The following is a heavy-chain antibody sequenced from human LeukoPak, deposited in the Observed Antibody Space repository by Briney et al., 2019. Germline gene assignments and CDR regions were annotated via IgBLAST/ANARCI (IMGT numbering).Heavy chain of an antibody. CDR3: ARGIVVVPATSLGYYYMDV. J-gene: IGHJ6*03. Sequence: SETLSLTCAVYGGSFSGYYWSWIRQPPGKGLEWIGEINHSGSTNYNPSLKSRVTISVDTSKNQFSLKLSSVTAADTAVYYCARGIVVVPATSLGYYYMDVWGQRDHGHRLL. V-gene: IGHV4-34*01. CDR2: INHSGST. CDR1: GGSFSGYY. D-gene: IGHD2-2*01.